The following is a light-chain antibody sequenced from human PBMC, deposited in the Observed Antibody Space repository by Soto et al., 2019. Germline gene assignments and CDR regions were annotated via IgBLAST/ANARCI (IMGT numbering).Light chain of an antibody. V-gene: IGKV3-15*01. CDR2: GAS. J-gene: IGKJ5*01. Sequence: IVMTQSPATLSVSTGERATLSCMASQSVSSNLAWYQQKPGQAPRLLIYGASTRATGIPARFSGSGSGTEFTLSISRLQSEDFAVYYCQQYNNWPITFGQGTRLEIK. CDR1: QSVSSN. CDR3: QQYNNWPIT.